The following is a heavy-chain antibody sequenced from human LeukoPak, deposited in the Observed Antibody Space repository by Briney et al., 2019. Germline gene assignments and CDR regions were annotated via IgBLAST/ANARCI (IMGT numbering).Heavy chain of an antibody. CDR1: GYTFTSYY. V-gene: IGHV1-46*01. CDR2: INPSGGST. J-gene: IGHJ5*02. CDR3: ARVPFGYWFDP. Sequence: ASVKVSCKASGYTFTSYYMHWVRQAPGQWLEWMGIINPSGGSTSYAQKFQGRVTMTRDTSTSTVYMELSSLRSEDTAVYYCARVPFGYWFDPWGQGTLVTVSS. D-gene: IGHD3-10*01.